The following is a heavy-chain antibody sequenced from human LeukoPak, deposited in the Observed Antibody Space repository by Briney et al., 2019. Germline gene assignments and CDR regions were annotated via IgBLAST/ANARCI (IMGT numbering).Heavy chain of an antibody. J-gene: IGHJ4*02. D-gene: IGHD3-22*01. CDR2: IIPIFGTA. CDR3: ARGGYYYDSSGYSHYFDY. Sequence: SVKVSCKASGGTFSSYAISWVRQAPGQGLEWMGGIIPIFGTANYAQKFQGRVTITADESTSTAYMELSSLRSDDTAVYYCARGGYYYDSSGYSHYFDYWGQGTLVTVSS. CDR1: GGTFSSYA. V-gene: IGHV1-69*01.